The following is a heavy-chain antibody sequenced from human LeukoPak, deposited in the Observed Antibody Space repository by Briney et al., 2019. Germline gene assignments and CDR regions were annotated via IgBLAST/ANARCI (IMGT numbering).Heavy chain of an antibody. D-gene: IGHD1-26*01. J-gene: IGHJ4*02. CDR3: ASGRRHNQANDY. CDR2: ISYDGSNK. V-gene: IGHV3-30*04. CDR1: GFTFSSYA. Sequence: GGSLRLSCAASGFTFSSYAMHWVRQAPGKGLEWVAVISYDGSNKYYADSVKGRFTISRDNSKNTLYLQMNSLRAEDTAVYYCASGRRHNQANDYWGQGTLVTVSS.